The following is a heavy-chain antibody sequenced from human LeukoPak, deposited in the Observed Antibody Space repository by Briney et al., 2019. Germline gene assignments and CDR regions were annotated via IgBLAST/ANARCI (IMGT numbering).Heavy chain of an antibody. CDR3: AKACITMVRGVLYYFDY. J-gene: IGHJ4*02. Sequence: GGSLRLSCAASGFTFSSYAMHWVRQAPGKGLEWVAVISYDGSNKYYADSVKGRFTISRDNSKNTLYLQMNSLRAEDTAVYYCAKACITMVRGVLYYFDYWGQGTLVTVSS. D-gene: IGHD3-10*01. CDR2: ISYDGSNK. CDR1: GFTFSSYA. V-gene: IGHV3-30-3*01.